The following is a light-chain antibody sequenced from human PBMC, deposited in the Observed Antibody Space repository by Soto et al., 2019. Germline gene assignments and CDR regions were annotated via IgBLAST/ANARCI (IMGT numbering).Light chain of an antibody. CDR1: SSNIGSNY. CDR2: SNN. Sequence: QSVLTQPPSASRTPGQRVTISCSGSSSNIGSNYVYWYQQLPGTAPKLLIYSNNQLPSGVPDRFSGSKSGTSASLAISGLRSEDEADYYCAAWDDSLSGRWVFGGGTKLTVL. J-gene: IGLJ3*02. CDR3: AAWDDSLSGRWV. V-gene: IGLV1-47*02.